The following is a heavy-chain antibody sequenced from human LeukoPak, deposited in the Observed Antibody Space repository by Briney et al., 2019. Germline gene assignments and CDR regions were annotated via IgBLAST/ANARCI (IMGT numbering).Heavy chain of an antibody. Sequence: GRSLRLSCAASGFTFSSYAMHWVRQAPGKGLEWVAVISYDGSNKYYADSVKGRFTISRDNSKNTLYLQMNSLRAEDTAVYYCAKEDRRGFTIFGVVIDAFDIWGQGTMVTVSS. J-gene: IGHJ3*02. V-gene: IGHV3-30*04. CDR3: AKEDRRGFTIFGVVIDAFDI. CDR2: ISYDGSNK. CDR1: GFTFSSYA. D-gene: IGHD3-3*01.